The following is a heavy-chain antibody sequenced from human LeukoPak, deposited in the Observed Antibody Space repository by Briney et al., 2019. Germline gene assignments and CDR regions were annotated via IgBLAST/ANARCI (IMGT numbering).Heavy chain of an antibody. Sequence: PGGSLRLSCAASGFTFDDYGMSWVRQAPGKGLEWVSGINWNGGSTGYADSVKGRFTISRDNAKNSLYLQMNSLRAEDTALYYCARDLSSGYYYYMDVWGKGTTVTVSS. V-gene: IGHV3-20*04. J-gene: IGHJ6*03. D-gene: IGHD3-10*01. CDR3: ARDLSSGYYYYMDV. CDR2: INWNGGST. CDR1: GFTFDDYG.